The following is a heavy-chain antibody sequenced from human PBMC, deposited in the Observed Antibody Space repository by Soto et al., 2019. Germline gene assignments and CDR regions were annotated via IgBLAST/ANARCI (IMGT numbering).Heavy chain of an antibody. J-gene: IGHJ4*02. V-gene: IGHV1-8*01. CDR1: GYTFTSYD. CDR2: MNPNSGNT. D-gene: IGHD3-10*01. Sequence: EASVKVSCKASGYTFTSYDINWVRQATGQGLEWMGWMNPNSGNTGYAQKFQGRVTMTRNTSISTAYMELSSLRSEDTAVYYCARGGGALSLWFGESILFDYWGQGTLVTVSS. CDR3: ARGGGALSLWFGESILFDY.